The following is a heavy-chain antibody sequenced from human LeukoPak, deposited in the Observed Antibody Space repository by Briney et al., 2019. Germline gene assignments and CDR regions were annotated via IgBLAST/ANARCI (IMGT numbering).Heavy chain of an antibody. CDR3: AKPSGGGVDY. J-gene: IGHJ4*02. CDR1: GFIFSSYN. V-gene: IGHV3-30*02. Sequence: GGSLRLSCAASGFIFSSYNMNWVRQAPGKGLEWVAFIRSDGYHTYYTDSVKGRFIITRDNFKNTLYLQMNSLRLEDMAVYYCAKPSGGGVDYWGRGTRVTVSS. D-gene: IGHD3-10*01. CDR2: IRSDGYHT.